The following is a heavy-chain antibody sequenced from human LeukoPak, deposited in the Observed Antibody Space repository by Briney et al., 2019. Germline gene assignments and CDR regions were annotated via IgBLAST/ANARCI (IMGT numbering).Heavy chain of an antibody. D-gene: IGHD1-26*01. J-gene: IGHJ4*02. CDR1: GYSFTGYW. V-gene: IGHV5-51*01. Sequence: GESLKISCKGSGYSFTGYWIGWVRQMPGKGLGWMGIIYPGDSDTRYSPSFQGQVTISADKSISTAYLQWSSLKASDTAMYYCARPLFYSGSYYYFDYWGQGTLVTVSS. CDR3: ARPLFYSGSYYYFDY. CDR2: IYPGDSDT.